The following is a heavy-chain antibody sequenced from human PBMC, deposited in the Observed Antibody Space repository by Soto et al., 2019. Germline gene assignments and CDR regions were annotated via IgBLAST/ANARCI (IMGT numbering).Heavy chain of an antibody. J-gene: IGHJ6*02. CDR3: ARPLTSGGPMKYYYDMDI. CDR1: GYSFNNYW. Sequence: PGVSLKISCQGSGYSFNNYWIGWVRQIPGKGLEWMGIIYPDDSDTRYSPSFQGQVTISADKSISAVYLQWSSLTTSDTATYYCARPLTSGGPMKYYYDMDIWGPGTTVTVSS. V-gene: IGHV5-51*01. D-gene: IGHD3-9*01. CDR2: IYPDDSDT.